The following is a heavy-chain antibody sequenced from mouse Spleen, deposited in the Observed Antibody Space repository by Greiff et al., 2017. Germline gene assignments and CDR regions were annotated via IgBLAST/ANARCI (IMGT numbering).Heavy chain of an antibody. CDR1: GFTFSSYA. D-gene: IGHD2-13*01. CDR2: INSNGGST. V-gene: IGHV5-6-2*01. CDR3: ASAIYYGDYGFAY. J-gene: IGHJ3*01. Sequence: EVQLVESGGGLVKPGGSLKLSCAASGFTFSSYAMSWVRQTPEKRLEWVAAINSNGGSTYYPDTVKDRFTISRDNAKNTLYLQMSSLRSEDTALYYCASAIYYGDYGFAYWGQGTLVTVSA.